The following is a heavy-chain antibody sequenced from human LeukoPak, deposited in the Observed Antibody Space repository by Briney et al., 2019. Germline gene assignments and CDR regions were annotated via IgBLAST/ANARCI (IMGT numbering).Heavy chain of an antibody. Sequence: SQTLSLTCDVSGGSISSGLYSWSWIRQPLGKGLEWIGYIYHTGSTYYNPSLKSRVTISVDTSRNQFSLRLSSVTAADTAVYYCARLQYCSGTSCYWFDPWGQGTLVTVSS. V-gene: IGHV4-30-2*01. D-gene: IGHD2-2*01. CDR2: IYHTGST. J-gene: IGHJ5*02. CDR1: GGSISSGLYS. CDR3: ARLQYCSGTSCYWFDP.